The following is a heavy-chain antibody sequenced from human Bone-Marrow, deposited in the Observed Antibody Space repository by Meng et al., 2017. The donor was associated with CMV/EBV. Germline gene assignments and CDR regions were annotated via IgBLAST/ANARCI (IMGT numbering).Heavy chain of an antibody. CDR3: VRDTSPRVTGWYPGGY. Sequence: ASVKVSCKTSGYTFTGHGINWVRQAPGQRPEWMGWISGDRDDTDYAPRFQGRFTVTKDTFTRTAYMELRSLRCDDTAVYYCVRDTSPRVTGWYPGGYWGQGTLVTVSS. J-gene: IGHJ4*02. CDR2: ISGDRDDT. D-gene: IGHD6-19*01. V-gene: IGHV1-18*04. CDR1: GYTFTGHG.